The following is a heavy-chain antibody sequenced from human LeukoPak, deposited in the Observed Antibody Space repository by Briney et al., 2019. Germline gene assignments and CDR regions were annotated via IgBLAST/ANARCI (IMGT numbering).Heavy chain of an antibody. CDR2: IIPIFGTG. Sequence: ASVKVSCKASGGTFSSYAISWVRQAPGQGLEWMGGIIPIFGTGNYAQKFQGRVTITADESTSTAYMELSSLRSEDTAVYYCARDPPTLGAFDIWGQGTMVTVSS. CDR3: ARDPPTLGAFDI. J-gene: IGHJ3*02. CDR1: GGTFSSYA. V-gene: IGHV1-69*13.